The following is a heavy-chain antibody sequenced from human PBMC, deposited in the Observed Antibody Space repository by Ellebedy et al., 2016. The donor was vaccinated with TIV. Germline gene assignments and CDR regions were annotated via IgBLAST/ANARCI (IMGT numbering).Heavy chain of an antibody. V-gene: IGHV4-34*01. Sequence: MPGGSLRLSCAASGLTFSSHAMSWIRQTPGKGLEWIGEFNLGGTTNYNPSLKSRVTISVDTSKNQFSLKLSSLTDADTAVYYCARGGASSKYFDYWGQGTLVTVSS. CDR2: FNLGGTT. J-gene: IGHJ4*02. CDR1: GLTFSSHA. CDR3: ARGGASSKYFDY.